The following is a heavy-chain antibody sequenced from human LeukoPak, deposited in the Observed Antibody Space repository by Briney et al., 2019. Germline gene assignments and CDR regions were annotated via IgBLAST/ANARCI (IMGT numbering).Heavy chain of an antibody. V-gene: IGHV3-48*03. CDR3: ARDSDYDLIPKHYYGMDV. D-gene: IGHD3-22*01. Sequence: PGGSLRLSCAASGFTFSSYEINWVRQAPGKGLEWVSYISSSGSTIYYADSVKGRFTISRDNAKNSLYLQMNSLRAEDTAVYYCARDSDYDLIPKHYYGMDVWGQGTTVTVSS. J-gene: IGHJ6*02. CDR2: ISSSGSTI. CDR1: GFTFSSYE.